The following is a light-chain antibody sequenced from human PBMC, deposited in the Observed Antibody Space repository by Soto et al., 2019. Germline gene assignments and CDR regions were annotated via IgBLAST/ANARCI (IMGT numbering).Light chain of an antibody. V-gene: IGKV3-15*01. CDR3: QQYNEWPLT. J-gene: IGKJ4*01. Sequence: EIVMTQSPATLSVSLGERATLSCRASHNVNSNLAWYQQKPGQAPRLLIYGTSARATGIPVRFSGSGSGTEFTVTISSLQSEDSAVYYCQQYNEWPLTFGGGTKVEIK. CDR1: HNVNSN. CDR2: GTS.